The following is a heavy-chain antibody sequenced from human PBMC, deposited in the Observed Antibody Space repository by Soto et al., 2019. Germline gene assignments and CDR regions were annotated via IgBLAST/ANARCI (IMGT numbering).Heavy chain of an antibody. J-gene: IGHJ5*02. Sequence: ASVKVSCKASGGTFSSYAISWVRQAPGQGLEWMGGIIPIFGTANYAQKFQGRVTITADESTSTAYMELSSLRSEDTAVYYCAREAVTPIWFDPWGQGTLVPVSS. CDR3: AREAVTPIWFDP. CDR2: IIPIFGTA. V-gene: IGHV1-69*13. D-gene: IGHD6-19*01. CDR1: GGTFSSYA.